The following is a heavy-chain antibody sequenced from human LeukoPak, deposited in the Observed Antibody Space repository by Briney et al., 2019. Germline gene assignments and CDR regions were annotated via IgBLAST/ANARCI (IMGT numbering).Heavy chain of an antibody. J-gene: IGHJ4*02. CDR3: TRGSLSGSSRDY. CDR1: VYTFTGYD. V-gene: IGHV1-8*01. Sequence: ASVRVSCKASVYTFTGYDINWVRQATGQGLEWMGWMNPNTGDTGYAQKFQGRVTMTRNSSIDTAYMELSGLRSEDTAVYYYTRGSLSGSSRDYWGQGTLLTVSS. CDR2: MNPNTGDT. D-gene: IGHD1-26*01.